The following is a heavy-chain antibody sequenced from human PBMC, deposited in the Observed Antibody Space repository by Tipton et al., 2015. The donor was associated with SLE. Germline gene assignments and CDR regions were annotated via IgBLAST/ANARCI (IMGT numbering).Heavy chain of an antibody. CDR1: GGSLSGYY. V-gene: IGHV4-34*01. D-gene: IGHD1-26*01. Sequence: TLSLTCAVYGGSLSGYYWSWIRQPPGKGLAWIGEVNDSGSPDYNPSLKSRVTISIETSKNQFSLKVTSVTAADTAVYYCARQELEARAALDIWGQGTMVSVSS. CDR2: VNDSGSP. CDR3: ARQELEARAALDI. J-gene: IGHJ3*02.